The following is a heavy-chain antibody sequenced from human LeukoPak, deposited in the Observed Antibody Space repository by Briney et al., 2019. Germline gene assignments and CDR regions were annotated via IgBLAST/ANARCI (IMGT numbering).Heavy chain of an antibody. J-gene: IGHJ4*02. V-gene: IGHV3-7*03. CDR1: GLTFSNYW. CDR3: ARDGFGTESN. CDR2: IKQDGSEK. Sequence: TGGSLRLSCAASGLTFSNYWMDWVRQAPGKGLEWVANIKQDGSEKNYVDSVKGRFIISRDNAKNSLYLQMNTLRADDTAVYYCARDGFGTESNWGQGTLVTVSS. D-gene: IGHD3-16*01.